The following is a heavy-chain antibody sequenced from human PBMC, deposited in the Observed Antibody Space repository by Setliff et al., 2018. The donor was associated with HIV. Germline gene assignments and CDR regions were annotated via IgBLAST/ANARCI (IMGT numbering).Heavy chain of an antibody. Sequence: GGSLRLSCAASGFTFRNYAMSWIRQAPGKGLEWISYISSSGSTIYYADSVKGRVNISRDNSKNTLYLQMNSLRAEDTAVYYCARRPGTGYGYFDFWGQGTLVTVSS. CDR1: GFTFRNYA. CDR2: ISSSGSTI. D-gene: IGHD5-12*01. CDR3: ARRPGTGYGYFDF. J-gene: IGHJ4*02. V-gene: IGHV3-48*01.